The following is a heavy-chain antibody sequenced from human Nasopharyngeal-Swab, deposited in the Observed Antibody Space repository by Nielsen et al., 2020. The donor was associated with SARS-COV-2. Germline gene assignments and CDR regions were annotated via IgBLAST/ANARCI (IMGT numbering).Heavy chain of an antibody. CDR1: AASVTTYY. Sequence: SETLSLTCTVSAASVTTYYWGWIRQSPGKGLEWIAYITDTGRTKYNPSLETRVTISQDTSRTRFSLRLTSVTAAETAMYYCAGIPYGGGHPSYGWFDLWGQGILVTVSS. V-gene: IGHV4-59*02. D-gene: IGHD2-21*01. CDR3: AGIPYGGGHPSYGWFDL. CDR2: ITDTGRT. J-gene: IGHJ5*02.